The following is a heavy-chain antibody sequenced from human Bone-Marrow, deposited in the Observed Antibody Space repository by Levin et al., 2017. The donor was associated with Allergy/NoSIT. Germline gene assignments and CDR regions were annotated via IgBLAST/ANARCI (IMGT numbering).Heavy chain of an antibody. D-gene: IGHD1-26*01. CDR2: IKEDGSQQ. Sequence: PGGSLRLSCAASGFSFSSYWMSWVRQAPGKGLEWVANIKEDGSQQSYVDFVKGRFTISRDNAKNSLYLQMNTLSGEDTALYFCTRAGRPADYWGQGTLVTVSS. V-gene: IGHV3-7*01. CDR1: GFSFSSYW. CDR3: TRAGRPADY. J-gene: IGHJ4*02.